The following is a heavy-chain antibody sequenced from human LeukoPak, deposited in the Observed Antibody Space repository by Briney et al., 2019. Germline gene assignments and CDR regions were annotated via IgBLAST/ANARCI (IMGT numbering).Heavy chain of an antibody. D-gene: IGHD3-10*01. Sequence: GGSLRLSCAASGFTFSTYAMSWVRLAPGKGLEWISGISGSGGSTYYADSVKGRFTSSRDNSNNTLYVQMNSLRVEDTAVYYCAKSGGLSGSGRLAMDVWGQGTTVTVSS. CDR2: ISGSGGST. V-gene: IGHV3-23*01. CDR3: AKSGGLSGSGRLAMDV. J-gene: IGHJ6*02. CDR1: GFTFSTYA.